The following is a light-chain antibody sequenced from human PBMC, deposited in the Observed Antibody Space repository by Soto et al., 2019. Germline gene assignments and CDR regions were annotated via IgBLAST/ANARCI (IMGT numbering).Light chain of an antibody. CDR3: ETWDSNTRV. V-gene: IGLV4-60*02. CDR2: LEGSGSY. CDR1: SGHSSYI. J-gene: IGLJ2*01. Sequence: QPVLTQSSSASASLGSSVKLTCTLSSGHSSYIIAWHHQQPGKAPRYLMTLEGSGSYNKGSGVPDRFSGSSTGADRDLTITYLQFADEANYYCETWDSNTRVFGGGTKLTVL.